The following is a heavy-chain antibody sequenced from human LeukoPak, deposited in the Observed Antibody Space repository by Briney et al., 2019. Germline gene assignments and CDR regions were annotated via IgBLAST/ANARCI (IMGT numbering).Heavy chain of an antibody. CDR2: IIPIFGTA. J-gene: IGHJ3*02. D-gene: IGHD4-17*01. Sequence: ASVKVSCKASGGTFSSYAISWVRQAPGQGLEWMGGIIPIFGTANYAQKFQGRVTITADKSTSTAYMELSSLRSEDTAVYYCASVAYGETYDHDAFDIWGQGTMVTVSS. CDR3: ASVAYGETYDHDAFDI. CDR1: GGTFSSYA. V-gene: IGHV1-69*06.